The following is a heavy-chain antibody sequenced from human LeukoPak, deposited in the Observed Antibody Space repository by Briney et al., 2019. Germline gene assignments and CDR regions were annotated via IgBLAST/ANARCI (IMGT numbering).Heavy chain of an antibody. J-gene: IGHJ4*02. CDR2: ISSSSSYI. V-gene: IGHV3-21*01. Sequence: PGGSLRLSCAASGFTFSSYSMNWVRPAPGKGLEWVSSISSSSSYIYYADSVKGRFTISRDNAKNSPYLQMNSLRAEDTAVYYCARVGQLGSGYSLDYWGQGTLVTVSS. CDR3: ARVGQLGSGYSLDY. CDR1: GFTFSSYS. D-gene: IGHD3-3*01.